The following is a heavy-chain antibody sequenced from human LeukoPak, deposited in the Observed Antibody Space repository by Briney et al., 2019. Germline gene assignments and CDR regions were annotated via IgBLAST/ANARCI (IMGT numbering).Heavy chain of an antibody. Sequence: GGSLRLSCAASGFTFSSYTMNWVRQAPGKGLEWVASISSSCRYISYAESVKGRFTISRDNAKNSLYLQMNSLRAEDTAVYYCARAEYTDAFDIWGQGTMVTVSS. CDR2: ISSSCRYI. CDR3: ARAEYTDAFDI. J-gene: IGHJ3*02. CDR1: GFTFSSYT. V-gene: IGHV3-21*01. D-gene: IGHD2/OR15-2a*01.